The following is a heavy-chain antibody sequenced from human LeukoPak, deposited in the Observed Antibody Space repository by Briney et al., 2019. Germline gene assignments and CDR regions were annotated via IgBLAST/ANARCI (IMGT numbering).Heavy chain of an antibody. CDR1: GYSFTSYW. CDR2: IYPGDSDT. CDR3: ARLAQYCSGGSCWYNWFDP. D-gene: IGHD2-15*01. J-gene: IGHJ5*02. V-gene: IGHV5-51*01. Sequence: GESLKISCKGSGYSFTSYWIGWVRQMPGKGLEWMGIIYPGDSDTRYSPSFQGQVTISADKSISTAYLQWSSLKASDTAMYYCARLAQYCSGGSCWYNWFDPWGQGTLVTVSS.